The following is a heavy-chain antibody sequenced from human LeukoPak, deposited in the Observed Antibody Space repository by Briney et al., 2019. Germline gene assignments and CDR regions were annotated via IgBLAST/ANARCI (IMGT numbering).Heavy chain of an antibody. CDR1: GFTFSSYL. V-gene: IGHV3-7*01. Sequence: GGSLRLSCAASGFTFSSYLMSWVRQAPGKGLEWVANIKQDGSEKYYVDSVKGRFTISRDNAKNSLYLQMNSLRAEDTAVYYCARDHYDFWSGYYGEYYFDYWGQGTLVTVSS. CDR2: IKQDGSEK. CDR3: ARDHYDFWSGYYGEYYFDY. D-gene: IGHD3-3*01. J-gene: IGHJ4*02.